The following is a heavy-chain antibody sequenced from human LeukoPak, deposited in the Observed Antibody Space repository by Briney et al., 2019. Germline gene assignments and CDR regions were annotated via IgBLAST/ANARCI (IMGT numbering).Heavy chain of an antibody. CDR2: IYYSGNT. V-gene: IGHV4-4*07. D-gene: IGHD3-22*01. CDR1: GASISSYY. J-gene: IGHJ4*02. Sequence: PSETLSLTCTVSGASISSYYWSWIRQPAGKGLEWIGSIYYSGNTYYSPSLMSRVTISVDTSKNQFSLNLSSVTAADTAVYYCARAPHFFDTSGSRYYFDYWGQGALVTVSS. CDR3: ARAPHFFDTSGSRYYFDY.